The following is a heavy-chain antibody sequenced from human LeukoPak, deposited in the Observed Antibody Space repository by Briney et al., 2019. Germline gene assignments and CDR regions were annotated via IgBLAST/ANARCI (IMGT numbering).Heavy chain of an antibody. V-gene: IGHV1-18*01. CDR3: ARDKWELLGGDY. D-gene: IGHD1-26*01. J-gene: IGHJ4*02. CDR1: GYTFTSYG. CDR2: ISAYNGNT. Sequence: VASVKVSCKASGYTFTSYGISWVRQAPGQGLEWMGWISAYNGNTNHAQKLQGRVTMTTDTSTSAAYMELRSLRSDDTAVYYCARDKWELLGGDYWGQGTLVTVSS.